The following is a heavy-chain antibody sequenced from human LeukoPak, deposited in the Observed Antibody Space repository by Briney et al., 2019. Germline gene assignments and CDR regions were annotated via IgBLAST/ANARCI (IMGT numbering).Heavy chain of an antibody. CDR1: GGSFSGYY. CDR3: ARGRRYYYARSGRLDY. D-gene: IGHD3-22*01. Sequence: SETLFLTCAVYGGSFSGYYWSWIRQPPGKGLEWVGEINHSGSTNYNPSLKSRGTISVDTSKNQFSLKLSSVTAADTAVYYFARGRRYYYARSGRLDYWGQGTLVTVSS. J-gene: IGHJ4*02. CDR2: INHSGST. V-gene: IGHV4-34*01.